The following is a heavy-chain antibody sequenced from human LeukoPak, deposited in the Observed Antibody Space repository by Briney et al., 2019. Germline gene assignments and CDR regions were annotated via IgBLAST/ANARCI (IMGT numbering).Heavy chain of an antibody. Sequence: SQTLSLTCSVSGGSVSSGDYYWSWIRQPPGKGLEWIGYIYYSGSTYYNPSLKSRVSISVDTSKNQFSLKLTSVTAADTAVYYCARDRYFIGFGYWGQGTLVTVSS. CDR3: ARDRYFIGFGY. CDR2: IYYSGST. V-gene: IGHV4-30-4*01. J-gene: IGHJ4*02. CDR1: GGSVSSGDYY. D-gene: IGHD3-9*01.